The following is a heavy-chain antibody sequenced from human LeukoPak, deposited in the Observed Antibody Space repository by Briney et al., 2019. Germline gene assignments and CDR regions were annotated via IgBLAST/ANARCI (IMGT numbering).Heavy chain of an antibody. D-gene: IGHD6-13*01. CDR2: ISSSGSTI. V-gene: IGHV3-11*04. CDR1: GFTFSDYY. Sequence: GGSLRLSCAASGFTFSDYYMSRIRQAPGKGLEWVSYISSSGSTIYYADSVKGRFTISRDNAKNSLYLQMNSLRAEDTAVYYCARVRVAAAVYFDYWGQGTLVTVSS. J-gene: IGHJ4*02. CDR3: ARVRVAAAVYFDY.